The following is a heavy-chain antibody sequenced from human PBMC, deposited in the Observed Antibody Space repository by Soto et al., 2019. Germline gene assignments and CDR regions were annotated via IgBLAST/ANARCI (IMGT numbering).Heavy chain of an antibody. CDR3: AGRGYDILTGYYNDY. CDR1: GGSFSGYS. CDR2: INHSGTT. J-gene: IGHJ4*02. D-gene: IGHD3-9*01. Sequence: SETLSLTCAAYGGSFSGYSWSWVRQPPGKGLEWIGEINHSGTTYYNTSLESRVTMSVDTSKDQFSLKLSSLTAADTAVYYCAGRGYDILTGYYNDYWGQGTLVTVSS. V-gene: IGHV4-34*01.